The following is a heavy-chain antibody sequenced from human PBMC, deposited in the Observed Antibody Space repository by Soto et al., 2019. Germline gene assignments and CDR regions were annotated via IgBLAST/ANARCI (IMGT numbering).Heavy chain of an antibody. V-gene: IGHV3-72*01. CDR2: IRNKANSYTT. D-gene: IGHD6-13*01. J-gene: IGHJ6*02. Sequence: PGGSLRLSCAASGFTFSDHYMEWVRQAPGKGLEWVGRIRNKANSYTTEYGASVKGRFTISRDDSKNSLSLQMNSLKTDDTAVYYCARSLLDEYSSSWRSAYYGMDVWGQGTTVTVSS. CDR1: GFTFSDHY. CDR3: ARSLLDEYSSSWRSAYYGMDV.